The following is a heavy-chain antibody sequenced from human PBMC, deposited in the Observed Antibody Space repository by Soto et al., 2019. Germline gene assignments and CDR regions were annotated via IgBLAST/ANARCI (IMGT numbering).Heavy chain of an antibody. CDR3: ARETSTVTTPLDY. J-gene: IGHJ4*02. CDR1: GYTFTTYH. D-gene: IGHD4-17*01. V-gene: IGHV1-18*01. CDR2: ISAYDGNI. Sequence: ASVKVSCKASGYTFTTYHISWVRQAPGQGLEWMGWISAYDGNINYAQKFQGRVTMTTDTSTSTAYMELRSLKSDDTAVYYCARETSTVTTPLDYWGQGTLVTVSS.